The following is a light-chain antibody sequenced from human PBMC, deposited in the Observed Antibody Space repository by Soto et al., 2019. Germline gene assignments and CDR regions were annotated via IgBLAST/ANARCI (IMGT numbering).Light chain of an antibody. CDR2: DAS. CDR1: QDITNY. CDR3: QQYDYLPLT. Sequence: DIQMTQSPSSLSASVGDRVTITCQASQDITNYLNWYQQKPGKAPQLLIYDASNLETGVPSRFSGSGSGTDFTFTISSLQPEDIATYYCQQYDYLPLTFGGGTNVDIK. J-gene: IGKJ4*01. V-gene: IGKV1-33*01.